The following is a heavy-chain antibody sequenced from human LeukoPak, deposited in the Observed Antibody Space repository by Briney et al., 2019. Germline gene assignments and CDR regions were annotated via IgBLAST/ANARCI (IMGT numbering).Heavy chain of an antibody. CDR2: ISYDGSNK. D-gene: IGHD3-16*01. Sequence: GGSLRLSCAASGFTFSSYAMHWVRQAPGKGLEWVAVISYDGSNKYYADSVKGRFTISRDNSKNTLYLQMNSLRAEDTAVYYCARFESYDYVWGRPAPEAFDIWGQGTMVTVSS. CDR1: GFTFSSYA. CDR3: ARFESYDYVWGRPAPEAFDI. V-gene: IGHV3-30*04. J-gene: IGHJ3*02.